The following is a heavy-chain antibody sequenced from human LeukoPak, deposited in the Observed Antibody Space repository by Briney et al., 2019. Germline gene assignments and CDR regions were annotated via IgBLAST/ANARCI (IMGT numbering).Heavy chain of an antibody. CDR1: GFTFSSHG. J-gene: IGHJ5*02. V-gene: IGHV3-23*01. Sequence: GGSLRLSCAASGFTFSSHGMNWVRQAPGKGLECVSGISGSGGNTYYADSVKGRFTISRDNSKNTLYLQMNSLRAEDTAVYYCAKDDNYIRFLSWGQGTLVTVSS. CDR3: AKDDNYIRFLS. CDR2: ISGSGGNT. D-gene: IGHD3-16*01.